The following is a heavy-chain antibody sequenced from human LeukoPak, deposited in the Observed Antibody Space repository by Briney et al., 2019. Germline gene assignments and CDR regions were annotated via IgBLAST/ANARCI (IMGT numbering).Heavy chain of an antibody. V-gene: IGHV4-38-2*01. J-gene: IGHJ4*02. Sequence: PSETLSLTCAVSDYSISSGYYWGWIRQPPGKGLEWIGSMYHSGSTYYNPSLKSRVTISVDTSKNQFSLKLSSVTAADTAVYYCARGYSYVYYIDYWGQGTLVTVSS. CDR1: DYSISSGYY. CDR2: MYHSGST. D-gene: IGHD5-18*01. CDR3: ARGYSYVYYIDY.